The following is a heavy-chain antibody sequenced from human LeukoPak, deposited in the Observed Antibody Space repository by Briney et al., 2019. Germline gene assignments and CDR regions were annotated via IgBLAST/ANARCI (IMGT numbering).Heavy chain of an antibody. V-gene: IGHV1-69*04. CDR1: GGTFSTYA. CDR3: ARVGVVVILGYYYYGMDV. CDR2: IMPILGIA. Sequence: SVKVSCKASGGTFSTYAISWVQQAPVQGLGWMGRIMPILGIANYAQKFQGRVTITADKSTSTAYMELSSLRSEDTAVYYCARVGVVVILGYYYYGMDVWGQGTTVTVSS. J-gene: IGHJ6*02. D-gene: IGHD3-22*01.